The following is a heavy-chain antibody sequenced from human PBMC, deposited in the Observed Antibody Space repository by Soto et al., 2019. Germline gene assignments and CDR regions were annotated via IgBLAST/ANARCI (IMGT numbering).Heavy chain of an antibody. D-gene: IGHD5-12*01. CDR1: GGTFSSYT. CDR3: AGVREYSGYGQFDY. CDR2: IIPILGIA. V-gene: IGHV1-69*02. J-gene: IGHJ4*02. Sequence: GASVKVSCKASGGTFSSYTISWVRQAPGQGLEWMGRIIPILGIANYAQKLQGRVTITADKSTSTAYMELSSLRSEDTAVYYCAGVREYSGYGQFDYWGQGTLVTVSS.